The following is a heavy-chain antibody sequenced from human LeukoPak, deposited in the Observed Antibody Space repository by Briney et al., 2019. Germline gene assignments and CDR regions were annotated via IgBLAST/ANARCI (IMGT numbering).Heavy chain of an antibody. V-gene: IGHV4-59*01. Sequence: PSETLSLTCTVSGGSIKSYYWSWIRQPPGKGLECIGHIYYTGSTYYKPSLESRVTISVDMAKNQISLKLSSVTAADTAVYYCARYEEFSTGYSASSPRHYFDHWGQGTQVTVSS. CDR3: ARYEEFSTGYSASSPRHYFDH. D-gene: IGHD3/OR15-3a*01. CDR1: GGSIKSYY. CDR2: IYYTGST. J-gene: IGHJ4*02.